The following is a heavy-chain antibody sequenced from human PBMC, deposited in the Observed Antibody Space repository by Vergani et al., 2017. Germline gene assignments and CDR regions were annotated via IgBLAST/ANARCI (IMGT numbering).Heavy chain of an antibody. J-gene: IGHJ6*02. CDR2: ISFDGSNK. V-gene: IGHV3-30-3*01. CDR3: ARFGAAYCGGDCYFGGMEV. D-gene: IGHD2-21*02. Sequence: QVQLVESGGGVVQPGRSLRLSCAASGFTFSSYAMHWVRQAPGKGLEWVAVISFDGSNKYYADSVKGRFTISRDNSKNTLYLKMNSLRAEDTAVYYCARFGAAYCGGDCYFGGMEVWGQGTTVTVSS. CDR1: GFTFSSYA.